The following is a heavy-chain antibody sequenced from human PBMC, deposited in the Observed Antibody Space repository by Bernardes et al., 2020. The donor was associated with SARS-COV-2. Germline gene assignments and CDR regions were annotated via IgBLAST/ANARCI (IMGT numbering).Heavy chain of an antibody. CDR2: ISGSGSTI. CDR3: VPLPSGSYYLIDY. CDR1: GFTFSSYS. Sequence: GGSLRLSCAASGFTFSSYSMNWVRQAPGKGLAWVSYISGSGSTIYYADSVKGRFTISRDNAKNSLYLQMNSLRAEDTALYYCVPLPSGSYYLIDYWGQGTLVTVSS. D-gene: IGHD1-26*01. V-gene: IGHV3-48*04. J-gene: IGHJ4*02.